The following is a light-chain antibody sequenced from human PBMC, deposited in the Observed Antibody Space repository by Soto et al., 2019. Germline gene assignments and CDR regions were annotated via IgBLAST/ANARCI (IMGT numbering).Light chain of an antibody. V-gene: IGKV3-20*01. CDR1: QSVSSY. J-gene: IGKJ3*01. Sequence: VRTQSPATLSVSPGERATLSCRASQSVSSYLAWYQQKPGQAPRLLIYGASTRATGIPDRFSGSGSGTDFTLTISRLEPEDFAVYYCQQYGSSPGTFGPGTKVDIK. CDR2: GAS. CDR3: QQYGSSPGT.